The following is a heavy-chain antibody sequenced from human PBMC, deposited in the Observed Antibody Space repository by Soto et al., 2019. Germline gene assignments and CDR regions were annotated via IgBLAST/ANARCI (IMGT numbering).Heavy chain of an antibody. V-gene: IGHV3-48*01. CDR1: GFTFSSYS. D-gene: IGHD2-15*01. CDR3: AKDLDCSGGSCTSY. Sequence: GGSLRLSCAASGFTFSSYSMNWVRQAPGKGLEWVSYISSSSSTIYYADSVKGRFTISRDNAKNSLYLQMNSLRAEDTAVYYCAKDLDCSGGSCTSYWGQGTLVTVSS. J-gene: IGHJ4*02. CDR2: ISSSSSTI.